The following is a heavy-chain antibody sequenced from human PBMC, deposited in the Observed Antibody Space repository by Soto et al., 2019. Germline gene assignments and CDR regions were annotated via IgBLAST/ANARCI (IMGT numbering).Heavy chain of an antibody. CDR3: ARGPTKSNCSGGSCYSRGHYYYYYGMDV. CDR1: GGSFSGYY. J-gene: IGHJ6*02. CDR2: INHSGST. Sequence: PSETLSLTCAVYGGSFSGYYWSWIRQPPGKGMEWIGEINHSGSTNYNPSLKSRVTISVDTSKNQFSLKLSSVTAADTAVYYCARGPTKSNCSGGSCYSRGHYYYYYGMDVWGQGTTVTVS. D-gene: IGHD2-15*01. V-gene: IGHV4-34*01.